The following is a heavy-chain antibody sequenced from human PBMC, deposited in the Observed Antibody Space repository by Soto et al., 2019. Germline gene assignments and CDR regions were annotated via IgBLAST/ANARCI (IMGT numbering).Heavy chain of an antibody. V-gene: IGHV3-30-3*01. CDR3: ARYLVVAVAGHDAFDI. J-gene: IGHJ3*02. CDR2: ISYDGSNK. Sequence: GGSLRLSCAASGFTFSSYAMHWVRQAPGKGLEWVAVISYDGSNKYYADAVKGRFTISRDNSKNTLYLQMNSLRAEDTAVYYCARYLVVAVAGHDAFDIWGQGTMVTVSS. CDR1: GFTFSSYA. D-gene: IGHD6-19*01.